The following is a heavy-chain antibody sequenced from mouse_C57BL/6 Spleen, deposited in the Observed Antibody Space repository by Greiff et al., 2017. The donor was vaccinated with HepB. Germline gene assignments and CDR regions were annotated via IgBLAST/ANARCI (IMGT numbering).Heavy chain of an antibody. CDR2: IDPETGGT. Sequence: QVQLKQSGAELVRPGASVTLSCKASGYTFTDYEMHWVKQTPVHGLEWIGAIDPETGGTAYNQKFKGKAILTADKSSSTAYMELRSLTSEDSAVYYCTRNYGNYEFAYWGQGTLVTVSA. V-gene: IGHV1-15*01. D-gene: IGHD2-1*01. CDR3: TRNYGNYEFAY. CDR1: GYTFTDYE. J-gene: IGHJ3*01.